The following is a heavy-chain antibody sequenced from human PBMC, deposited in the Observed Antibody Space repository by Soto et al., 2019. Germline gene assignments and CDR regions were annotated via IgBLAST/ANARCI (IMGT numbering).Heavy chain of an antibody. CDR2: ISSSSSYI. D-gene: IGHD6-19*01. CDR1: GFTFDDYA. CDR3: ARESSGDISGWYLYDY. V-gene: IGHV3-21*01. Sequence: GTLRLSCAASGFTFDDYAMNWVRQAPGKGLEWVSSISSSSSYIYYADSVKGRFTISRDNAKNSLFLQMNSLRVEDTAVYYCARESSGDISGWYLYDYWGQGTLVTVSS. J-gene: IGHJ4*02.